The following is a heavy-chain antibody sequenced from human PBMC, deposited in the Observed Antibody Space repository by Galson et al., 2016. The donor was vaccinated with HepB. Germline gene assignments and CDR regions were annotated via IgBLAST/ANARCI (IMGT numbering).Heavy chain of an antibody. CDR2: IQYSGSI. V-gene: IGHV4-59*08. J-gene: IGHJ4*02. D-gene: IGHD6-6*01. CDR3: ARPKDYLGSSFDC. Sequence: SETLSLTCTVSGGSISSSHWSWIRQSPGKGLEWMGYIQYSGSIEYQPSLKSRLTISADPSKSQLSLKLTSVTAADTAVYYCARPKDYLGSSFDCWGQGILVTVSS. CDR1: GGSISSSH.